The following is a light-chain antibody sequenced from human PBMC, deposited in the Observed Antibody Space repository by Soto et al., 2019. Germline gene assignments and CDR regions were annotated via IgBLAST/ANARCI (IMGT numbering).Light chain of an antibody. CDR1: QGISNY. Sequence: DIQMTQSPSSLSESVGDRVTITCRASQGISNYLAWYQQKPGKVPKLLIYAASTLQSGVLSRFSGSGSGTDFTLTISSLQPEDVATSYCQKYNSALVTFSQGTKGEIK. V-gene: IGKV1-27*01. CDR2: AAS. J-gene: IGKJ1*01. CDR3: QKYNSALVT.